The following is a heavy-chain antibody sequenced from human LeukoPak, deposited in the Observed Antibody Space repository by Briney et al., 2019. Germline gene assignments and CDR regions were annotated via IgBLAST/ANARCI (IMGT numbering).Heavy chain of an antibody. Sequence: PGGSLRLSCAASGFIVIDRYMSWVRQAPGKGLEWVAIIFRGDATYYIDSVKGRFTVSRDSSKNTMYLEMNSLRAEDTAVYYCAGDSISSPNLDYWGRGTLVTVSS. CDR1: GFIVIDRY. CDR2: IFRGDAT. V-gene: IGHV3-53*01. CDR3: AGDSISSPNLDY. D-gene: IGHD6-6*01. J-gene: IGHJ4*02.